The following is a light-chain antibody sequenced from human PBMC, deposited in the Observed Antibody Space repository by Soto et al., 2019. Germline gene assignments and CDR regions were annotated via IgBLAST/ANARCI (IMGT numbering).Light chain of an antibody. CDR2: SAS. Sequence: DIQLTQSPAFLSASVGDKVTITCRASQAISSYLAWYQQKAGKPPNLLIYSASTLQSGVPSRFSGSGSGTEFTLTISSLQPEDFATYFRQQINSYPVTFGGGTKVEIK. V-gene: IGKV1-9*01. CDR3: QQINSYPVT. CDR1: QAISSY. J-gene: IGKJ4*01.